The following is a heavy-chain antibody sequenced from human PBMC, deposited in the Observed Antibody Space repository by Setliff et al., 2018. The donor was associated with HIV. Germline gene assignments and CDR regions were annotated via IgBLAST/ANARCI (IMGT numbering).Heavy chain of an antibody. CDR2: ISSSGNSI. Sequence: GGSLRLSCAASGFTFSSYEMNWVRQAPGKGLEWISYISSSGNSIYYAESGKGRFTISRDNAKNSLSLQMNSLRAEDTAVYYCARGEPTILVVPAAFFDYWGQGTLVTVSS. CDR1: GFTFSSYE. CDR3: ARGEPTILVVPAAFFDY. D-gene: IGHD2-2*01. V-gene: IGHV3-48*03. J-gene: IGHJ4*02.